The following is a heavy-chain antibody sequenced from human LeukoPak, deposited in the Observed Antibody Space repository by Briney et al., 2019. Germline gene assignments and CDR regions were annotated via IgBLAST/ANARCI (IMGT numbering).Heavy chain of an antibody. Sequence: GGSLRLSCAASGLTFSSHWMHWVRQAPGKGLVWVSRINSDGSSTSYADSVKGRFTISRDNAKNTLYLQMNSLRAEDTAVYYCARDLYCSSTSCYIGYYYYYGMDVWGKGTTVTVSS. CDR3: ARDLYCSSTSCYIGYYYYYGMDV. J-gene: IGHJ6*04. D-gene: IGHD2-2*02. CDR1: GLTFSSHW. CDR2: INSDGSST. V-gene: IGHV3-74*01.